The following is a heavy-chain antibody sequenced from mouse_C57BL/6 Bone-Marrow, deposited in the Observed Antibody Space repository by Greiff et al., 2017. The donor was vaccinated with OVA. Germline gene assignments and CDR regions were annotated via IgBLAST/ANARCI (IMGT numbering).Heavy chain of an antibody. Sequence: VQLQQSGAELARPGASVKLSCKASGYTFTSYGISWVKQRTGQGLEWIGEIYPRSGNNYYNEKFKGKATLTADKSSSTAYMELRSLTSEDSAVSFCARSESNHAMDYWGQGTSVTVSS. J-gene: IGHJ4*01. CDR3: ARSESNHAMDY. CDR2: IYPRSGNN. D-gene: IGHD2-5*01. V-gene: IGHV1-81*01. CDR1: GYTFTSYG.